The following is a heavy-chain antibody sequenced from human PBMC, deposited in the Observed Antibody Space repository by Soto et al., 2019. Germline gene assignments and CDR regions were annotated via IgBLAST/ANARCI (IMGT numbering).Heavy chain of an antibody. CDR3: AREAPKYNWNTFDY. J-gene: IGHJ4*02. CDR1: GGTFSSYA. D-gene: IGHD1-20*01. CDR2: IIPIFGTA. V-gene: IGHV1-69*13. Sequence: SVKVSCKASGGTFSSYAISWVRQAPGQGLEWMGGIIPIFGTANYAQKFQGRATITADESTSTAYMELSSLRSEDTAVYYCAREAPKYNWNTFDYWGQGTLVTVSS.